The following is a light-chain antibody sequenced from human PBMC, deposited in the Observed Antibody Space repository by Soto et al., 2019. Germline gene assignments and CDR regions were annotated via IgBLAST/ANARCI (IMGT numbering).Light chain of an antibody. J-gene: IGKJ1*01. CDR2: DVS. CDR3: QQYGSLPT. V-gene: IGKV3-20*01. Sequence: EIVLTQSPGTLSLSPGERATLSCRSSQSVSSSYLAWYQHKPGQAPRLLIYDVSSRATGIPDRFSGSGSGTDFTLTISRLEPEVFAVYYCQQYGSLPTFGQGTKVEIK. CDR1: QSVSSSY.